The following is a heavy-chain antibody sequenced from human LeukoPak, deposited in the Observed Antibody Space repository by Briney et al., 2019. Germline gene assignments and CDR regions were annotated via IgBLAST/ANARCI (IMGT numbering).Heavy chain of an antibody. V-gene: IGHV3-23*01. D-gene: IGHD6-6*01. Sequence: GGSLRLSCAASGFTFSSYAMSWVRQAPGNGLEWVSAISGSGGSTYYADSVKGRFTISRDNSKNTLYLQMNSLRAEDTAVYYCAKDPAARNYFDYWGQGTLVTVSS. J-gene: IGHJ4*02. CDR2: ISGSGGST. CDR3: AKDPAARNYFDY. CDR1: GFTFSSYA.